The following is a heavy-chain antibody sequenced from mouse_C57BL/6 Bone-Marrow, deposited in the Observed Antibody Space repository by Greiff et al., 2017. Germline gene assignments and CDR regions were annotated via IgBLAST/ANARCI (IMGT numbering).Heavy chain of an antibody. D-gene: IGHD2-3*01. CDR1: GFTFSSYG. V-gene: IGHV5-6*01. J-gene: IGHJ2*01. CDR2: ISSGGSYT. CDR3: ARKDGY. Sequence: EVMLVESGGDLVKPGGYLKLPCAASGFTFSSYGMSWVRQTPDKRLEWVATISSGGSYTYYPDSWKGRYTISRDKAKNTLYQQMSSLKSEDTAMYYCARKDGYWGQGTTLTVSS.